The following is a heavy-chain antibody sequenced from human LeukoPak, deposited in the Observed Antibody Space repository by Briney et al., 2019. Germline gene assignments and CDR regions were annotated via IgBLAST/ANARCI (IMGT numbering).Heavy chain of an antibody. CDR1: GFTVSSNY. D-gene: IGHD4-11*01. Sequence: GGSLRLSCAASGFTVSSNYMSWVSQAPGKGLKWVPVIYSGGSTYYADSVKGRFTISRDNSKNTLYLQMNSLRAEDTAVYYCASRATVTTDRFWFDPWGQGTLVTVSS. J-gene: IGHJ5*02. CDR3: ASRATVTTDRFWFDP. CDR2: IYSGGST. V-gene: IGHV3-53*01.